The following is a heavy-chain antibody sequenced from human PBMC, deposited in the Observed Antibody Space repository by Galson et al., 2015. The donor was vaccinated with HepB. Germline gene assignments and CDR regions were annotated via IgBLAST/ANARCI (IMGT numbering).Heavy chain of an antibody. J-gene: IGHJ6*02. CDR3: AKEVYDGFSNVAVYYYYGMDV. Sequence: SLRLSCAASGFDFDDYAMHWVRQAPGKGLEWVSGISWNSGRIGYADSVRGRFTISRDNAKNSLYLQMNSLRVEDTALYYCAKEVYDGFSNVAVYYYYGMDVWGQGATVTLSS. CDR1: GFDFDDYA. V-gene: IGHV3-9*01. CDR2: ISWNSGRI. D-gene: IGHD5/OR15-5a*01.